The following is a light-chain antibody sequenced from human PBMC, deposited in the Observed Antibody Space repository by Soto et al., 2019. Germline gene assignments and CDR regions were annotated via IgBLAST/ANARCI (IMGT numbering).Light chain of an antibody. Sequence: QSVLTQPPSASGTPGQRVTISCSGSSPNIGSNYVYWYQQLPGTAPKLLIYRNNQRPSGVPDRFSGSKSGTSASLAISGLRSEDAADYHCAAWDDSLSGSWVFGGGTQLTVL. V-gene: IGLV1-47*01. CDR3: AAWDDSLSGSWV. J-gene: IGLJ3*02. CDR2: RNN. CDR1: SPNIGSNY.